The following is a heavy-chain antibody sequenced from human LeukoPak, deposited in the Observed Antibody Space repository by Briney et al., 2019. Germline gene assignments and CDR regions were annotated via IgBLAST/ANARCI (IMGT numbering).Heavy chain of an antibody. CDR3: ARQGRRVQLWSRTNWFDP. CDR1: GGSISSYY. CDR2: IYYSGST. V-gene: IGHV4-59*08. D-gene: IGHD5-18*01. J-gene: IGHJ5*02. Sequence: SETLSLTCTVSGGSISSYYWSWIQQPPGKGLEWIGYIYYSGSTNYNPSLKSRVTISVDTSKNQFSLKLSSVTAADTAVYYCARQGRRVQLWSRTNWFDPWGQGTLVTVSS.